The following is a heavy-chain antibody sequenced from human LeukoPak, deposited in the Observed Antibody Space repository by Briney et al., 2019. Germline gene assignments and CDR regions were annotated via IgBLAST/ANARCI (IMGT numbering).Heavy chain of an antibody. D-gene: IGHD5-18*01. CDR3: ASRGYSSDFDY. Sequence: PSETLTLTCSVAGGSVSSGSYYWSWIRQPPGKGLEWIGYIYYSGSTNYNPSLKSRVTISVDTSKNQFSPKLSSVTAADTAVSNWASRGYSSDFDYWGQGTLVTVSS. CDR1: GGSVSSGSYY. V-gene: IGHV4-61*01. CDR2: IYYSGST. J-gene: IGHJ4*02.